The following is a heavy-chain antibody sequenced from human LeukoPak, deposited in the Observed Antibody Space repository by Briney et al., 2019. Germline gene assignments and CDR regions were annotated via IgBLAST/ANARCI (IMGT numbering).Heavy chain of an antibody. J-gene: IGHJ5*02. Sequence: ASVKVSCKASGYTFTGHYMHWVRLAPGQGLEWMGWINTNTGNPTYAQGFTGRFVFSLDTSVSTAYLQISSLKAEDTAVYYCARGMAELDPWGQGTLVTVSS. CDR1: GYTFTGHY. V-gene: IGHV7-4-1*02. D-gene: IGHD2-8*01. CDR2: INTNTGNP. CDR3: ARGMAELDP.